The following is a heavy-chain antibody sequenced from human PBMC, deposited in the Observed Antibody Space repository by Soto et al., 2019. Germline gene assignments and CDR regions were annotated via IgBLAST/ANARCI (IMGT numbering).Heavy chain of an antibody. CDR1: GFSLRTSTMC. CDR2: IDWDDDK. D-gene: IGHD2-15*01. Sequence: SGPTLVNPTQTLTLTCTFSGFSLRTSTMCVSWIRQPPGRALEWLALIDWDDDKYYSTSLKTRLTISKDTSKNQVVLTMTNMDPVDTGTYYCTRTFTRSSLSGMDVWGQGTTVTVSS. J-gene: IGHJ6*02. CDR3: TRTFTRSSLSGMDV. V-gene: IGHV2-70*01.